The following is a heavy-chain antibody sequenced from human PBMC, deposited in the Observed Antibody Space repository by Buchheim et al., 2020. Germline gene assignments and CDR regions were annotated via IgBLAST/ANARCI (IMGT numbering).Heavy chain of an antibody. CDR3: ARGSLNYFDTSGLRGAWFDP. CDR1: GDSISSGGYF. Sequence: QLRLQESGSGLVKPSQTLSLTCAVSGDSISSGGYFWSWIRQPPGKGLEWIGYMYQTGSTYYNPSLKSRVTISVDRSKNQFSLKLTSVTAADTAVYYCARGSLNYFDTSGLRGAWFDPWGQGTL. J-gene: IGHJ5*02. D-gene: IGHD3-22*01. CDR2: MYQTGST. V-gene: IGHV4-30-2*01.